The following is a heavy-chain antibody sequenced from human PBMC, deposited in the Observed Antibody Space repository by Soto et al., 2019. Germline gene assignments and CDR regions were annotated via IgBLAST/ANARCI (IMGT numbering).Heavy chain of an antibody. J-gene: IGHJ5*02. Sequence: EVQLVESGGGLVKPGGSLRLSCAASGFTFSSYSMNWVRQAPGKGLEWVSSISSSSSYIYYADSVKGRFTISRDNAKNSRYLQMNSLRAEDTAVYYCARAVSFLGWFDPCGQGTLVTVSS. CDR2: ISSSSSYI. V-gene: IGHV3-21*01. CDR1: GFTFSSYS. CDR3: ARAVSFLGWFDP. D-gene: IGHD2-2*01.